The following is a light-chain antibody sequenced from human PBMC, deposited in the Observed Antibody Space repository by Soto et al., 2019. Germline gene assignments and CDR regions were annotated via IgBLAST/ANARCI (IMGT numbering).Light chain of an antibody. J-gene: IGKJ2*01. CDR1: QTISSS. Sequence: DIQMTQFPPTLSASIGDRVTITCRASQTISSSLAWYQQKPGKAPKLLIYKASTLETGVPSRFSGSGSGTEFTLTISSLQPDDFATYYCQQYDNYSLYTFGQGTRLEIK. CDR2: KAS. CDR3: QQYDNYSLYT. V-gene: IGKV1-5*03.